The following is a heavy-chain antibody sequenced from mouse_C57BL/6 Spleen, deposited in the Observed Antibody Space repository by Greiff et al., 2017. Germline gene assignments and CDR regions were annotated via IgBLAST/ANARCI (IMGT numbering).Heavy chain of an antibody. CDR1: GFTLSDYG. V-gene: IGHV5-17*01. J-gene: IGHJ4*01. CDR3: ARGRGSSSYCMDY. CDR2: ISSDSSTI. D-gene: IGHD1-1*01. Sequence: EVQVVESGGGLVKPGGSLKLSCAASGFTLSDYGMHWVSQATEKGLEWVAYISSDSSTIYYAHTVKGRFTISRDNAKNTLFLQMTSLRSEDTARVYWARGRGSSSYCMDYWGQGTLVTVSS.